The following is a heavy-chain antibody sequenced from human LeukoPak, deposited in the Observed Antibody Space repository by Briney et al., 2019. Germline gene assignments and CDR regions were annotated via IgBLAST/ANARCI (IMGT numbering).Heavy chain of an antibody. Sequence: ASVKVSCKASGYTFTGYYMHWVRQAPGQGLEWMGWINPMSGGTNSAQKSQGRVTMTRDTSISTAYMELNRLTSDDTAVYYCARGRTGSGWYFDYWGQGTLVTVSS. J-gene: IGHJ4*02. CDR3: ARGRTGSGWYFDY. D-gene: IGHD6-19*01. CDR2: INPMSGGT. V-gene: IGHV1-2*02. CDR1: GYTFTGYY.